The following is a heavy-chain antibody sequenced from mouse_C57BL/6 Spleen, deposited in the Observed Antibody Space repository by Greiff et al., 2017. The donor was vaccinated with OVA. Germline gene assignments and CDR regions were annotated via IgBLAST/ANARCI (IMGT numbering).Heavy chain of an antibody. CDR3: EGQGSYWYFDV. J-gene: IGHJ1*03. CDR1: GYAFSSSW. Sequence: QVQLQQSGPELVKPGASVKISCKASGYAFSSSWMNWVKQRPGTGLEWIGRIYPGDGDTNYNGKFKGKATLTADKSSSTAYMQLSSLTSEDSAVYFCEGQGSYWYFDVWGTGTTVTVSS. CDR2: IYPGDGDT. V-gene: IGHV1-82*01. D-gene: IGHD1-1*01.